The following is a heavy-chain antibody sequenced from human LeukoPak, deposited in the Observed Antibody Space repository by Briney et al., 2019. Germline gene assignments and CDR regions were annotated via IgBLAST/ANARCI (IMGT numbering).Heavy chain of an antibody. V-gene: IGHV3-30*18. CDR1: GFSFGIYG. CDR2: ISCDGSNK. Sequence: PGRSLRLSCAASGFSFGIYGMHWVRQAPGKGLEWVAFISCDGSNKYYADSVKGRFTISRDHSKNTLYLQMNSLRAEDTALYLCSKDPWQSGHYYDSSGQFDYWGQGTLVTVSS. CDR3: SKDPWQSGHYYDSSGQFDY. J-gene: IGHJ4*02. D-gene: IGHD3-22*01.